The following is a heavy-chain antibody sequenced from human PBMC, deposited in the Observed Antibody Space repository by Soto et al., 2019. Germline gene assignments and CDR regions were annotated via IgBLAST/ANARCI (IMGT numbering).Heavy chain of an antibody. J-gene: IGHJ4*02. V-gene: IGHV3-66*01. CDR1: GFTVSSNY. D-gene: IGHD3-22*01. Sequence: EVQLVESGGGLVQPGESLRLSCAASGFTVSSNYMSWVRQAPGKGLEWVSILYSGGSTYYAGSVRGRFTISRDNSKNMLYFKMNSLRAEDTAVYYCARERDTTGYVLKYWGQGTLVTVSS. CDR2: LYSGGST. CDR3: ARERDTTGYVLKY.